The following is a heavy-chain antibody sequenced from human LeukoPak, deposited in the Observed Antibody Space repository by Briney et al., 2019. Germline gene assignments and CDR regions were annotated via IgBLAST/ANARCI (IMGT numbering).Heavy chain of an antibody. CDR1: GFTFSSYS. V-gene: IGHV3-21*01. CDR3: AKDLGGGSGCYDL. Sequence: GGSLRLSCAASGFTFSSYSMNWVRQAPGKGLEWVSSISSSSSYIYYADSVKGRFTISRDNSKNTLYLQMSSLRAEDTAVYYCAKDLGGGSGCYDLWGRGTLVTVSS. D-gene: IGHD6-19*01. CDR2: ISSSSSYI. J-gene: IGHJ2*01.